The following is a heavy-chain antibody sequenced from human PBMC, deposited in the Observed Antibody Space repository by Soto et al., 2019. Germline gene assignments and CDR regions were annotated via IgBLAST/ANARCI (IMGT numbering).Heavy chain of an antibody. J-gene: IGHJ4*02. CDR3: VTLKFSRWFY. CDR1: GFSLSDHF. CDR2: TKHKSASYTT. V-gene: IGHV3-72*01. D-gene: IGHD2-15*01. Sequence: GGSLRLSCAASGFSLSDHFMEWVRQAPGKGLEWVGRTKHKSASYTTDYAASVNGRLPISRDDSKNSLYLQMNSLKTEDTAMYYCVTLKFSRWFYWGLGTLVTVSS.